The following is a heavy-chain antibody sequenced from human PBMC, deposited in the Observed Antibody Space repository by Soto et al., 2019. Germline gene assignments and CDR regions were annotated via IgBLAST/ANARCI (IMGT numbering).Heavy chain of an antibody. CDR3: ARGRFLEWLLPPRDYYYMDV. CDR2: IYYSGST. V-gene: IGHV4-59*01. D-gene: IGHD3-3*01. J-gene: IGHJ6*03. Sequence: PSETLSLTCTVSGGSISSYYWSWIRQPPGKGLEWIGYIYYSGSTNYNPSLKSRVTISVDTSKSQFSLKLSSVTAADTAVYYCARGRFLEWLLPPRDYYYMDVWGKGTTVTSP. CDR1: GGSISSYY.